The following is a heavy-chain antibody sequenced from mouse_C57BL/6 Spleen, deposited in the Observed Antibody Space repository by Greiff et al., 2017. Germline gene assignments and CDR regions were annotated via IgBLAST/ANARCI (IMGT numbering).Heavy chain of an antibody. CDR1: GYTFTDYY. J-gene: IGHJ1*03. CDR3: ERSGTTVIAHRYFDV. CDR2: ISPNNGGT. Sequence: EVQLQQSGPELVKPGASVKISCKASGYTFTDYYMNWVKQSHGMSLEWIGDISPNNGGTSYNQKFKGEATLTVDKSSSTAYMERRSLTSEDSAVYYCERSGTTVIAHRYFDVWGTGTTVTVSS. D-gene: IGHD1-1*01. V-gene: IGHV1-26*01.